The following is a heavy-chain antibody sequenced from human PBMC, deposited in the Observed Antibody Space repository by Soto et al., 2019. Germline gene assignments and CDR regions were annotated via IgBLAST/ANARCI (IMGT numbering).Heavy chain of an antibody. CDR2: IHSSGST. J-gene: IGHJ4*02. CDR1: GASINSGDHY. D-gene: IGHD3-3*01. V-gene: IGHV4-30-4*01. CDR3: ARAPVGLDTISYFDY. Sequence: SETLSLTCTVSGASINSGDHYWTWIRQPPGKGLEWIAFIHSSGSTDYNPSLRSRVTISVDRSTTRFSLRLTSVTAADTAVYFCARAPVGLDTISYFDYWGQGNLVTVSS.